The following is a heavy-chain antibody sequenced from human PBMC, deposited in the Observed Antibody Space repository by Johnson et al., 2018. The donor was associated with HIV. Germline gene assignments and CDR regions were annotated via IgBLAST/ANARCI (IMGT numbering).Heavy chain of an antibody. D-gene: IGHD3-3*01. Sequence: VQLVESGGGLVQPGGSLRLSCAASGFTFSRYWMSWVRQAPGKGLEWVANIQEDGSEKYYVDSVEGRFTISRDNAKNSLYLQMNSLRAEDTAVYYCARVLFNFWSGYSDAFDIWGQGTMVTVSS. CDR3: ARVLFNFWSGYSDAFDI. CDR1: GFTFSRYW. J-gene: IGHJ3*02. V-gene: IGHV3-7*01. CDR2: IQEDGSEK.